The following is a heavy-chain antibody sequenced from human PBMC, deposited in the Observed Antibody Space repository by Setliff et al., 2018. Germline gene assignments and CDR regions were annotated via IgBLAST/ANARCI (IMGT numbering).Heavy chain of an antibody. D-gene: IGHD5-12*01. J-gene: IGHJ4*02. CDR3: ARDLSGRLSGYDGVDY. V-gene: IGHV3-7*01. Sequence: QPGGSLRLSCAASGFSFSSHWMRWVRQAPGKGLEWVANINEDGSEKYYVDSVKGRFTISRDNARNSLCLQMYSLRAEDTAVYYCARDLSGRLSGYDGVDYWGQGTLVTVSS. CDR1: GFSFSSHW. CDR2: INEDGSEK.